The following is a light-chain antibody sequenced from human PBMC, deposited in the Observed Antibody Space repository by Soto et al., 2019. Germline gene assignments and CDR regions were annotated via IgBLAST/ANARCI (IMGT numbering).Light chain of an antibody. CDR3: QHYDSYSAT. J-gene: IGKJ2*01. Sequence: DIQMTQSPSTLSPSVGDRVTITCRASQNIDSWLAWYQQKPGKAPKLLIYKASFLEGGVPSRFSGSGSGTEFTLTISSLQPDDFASYYCQHYDSYSATFGQETKLEIK. CDR1: QNIDSW. CDR2: KAS. V-gene: IGKV1-5*03.